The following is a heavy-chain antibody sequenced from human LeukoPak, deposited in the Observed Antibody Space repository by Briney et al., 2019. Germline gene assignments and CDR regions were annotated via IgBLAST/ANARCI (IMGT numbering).Heavy chain of an antibody. CDR1: GFRVSDYH. CDR2: IRDSGEA. J-gene: IGHJ5*02. V-gene: IGHV3-66*03. D-gene: IGHD3/OR15-3a*01. Sequence: GGSLRLSCAVSGFRVSDYHMSWVRQAPGKGLEWVGLIRDSGEAFYADFARGRFAVSRDESENTLYLQMNSLRVEDTAVYFCARDRAANQDWVEFDPWGQGTPVIVSS. CDR3: ARDRAANQDWVEFDP.